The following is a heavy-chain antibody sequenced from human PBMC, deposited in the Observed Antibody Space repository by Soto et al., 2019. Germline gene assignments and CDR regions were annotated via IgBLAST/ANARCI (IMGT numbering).Heavy chain of an antibody. V-gene: IGHV5-51*01. J-gene: IGHJ6*02. CDR3: ARTRSFTLGFYYDGMDV. CDR1: GYSFTNYW. CDR2: IYPGDSGT. Sequence: PGESLKISWKGSGYSFTNYWIGWVRQMPGKDLEWMGIIYPGDSGTRYSPSFQGQVTISADKSLRTAYLQWTSLKASDTALYYCARTRSFTLGFYYDGMDVWGQGTTVTVSS. D-gene: IGHD6-6*01.